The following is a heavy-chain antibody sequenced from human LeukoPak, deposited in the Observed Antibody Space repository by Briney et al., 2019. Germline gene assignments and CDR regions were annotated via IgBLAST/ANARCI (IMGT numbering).Heavy chain of an antibody. CDR2: INPSGGST. D-gene: IGHD4-17*01. V-gene: IGHV1-46*01. CDR1: GYTFTSYY. Sequence: ASVKVSCKASGYTFTSYYMHWERQAHGQGLEWMGIINPSGGSTSYAQKCQGRVTMTRDTSTSTVYMELSSLRSEDTAVYYCARPGATTVTTVNWYFDLWGRGTLVTVSS. J-gene: IGHJ2*01. CDR3: ARPGATTVTTVNWYFDL.